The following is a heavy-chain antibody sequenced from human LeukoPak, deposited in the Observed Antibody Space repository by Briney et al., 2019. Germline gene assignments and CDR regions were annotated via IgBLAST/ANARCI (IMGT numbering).Heavy chain of an antibody. J-gene: IGHJ4*02. CDR3: ARERAVAGFDY. V-gene: IGHV3-30-3*01. CDR1: GFTFSSYA. D-gene: IGHD6-19*01. Sequence: GGSLRLSCAASGFTFSSYAMHWVRQAPGKGLEWVAVKSYDGSNKYYADSVKGRFTISRDNSKNTLYLQMNSLRAEDTAVYYCARERAVAGFDYWGQGTLVTVSS. CDR2: KSYDGSNK.